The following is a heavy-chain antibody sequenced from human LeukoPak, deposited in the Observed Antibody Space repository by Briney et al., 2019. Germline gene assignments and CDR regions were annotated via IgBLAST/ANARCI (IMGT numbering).Heavy chain of an antibody. D-gene: IGHD3-3*01. J-gene: IGHJ4*02. CDR2: INSDGTST. CDR3: AGHWSGYVDY. CDR1: GFTFSRYW. V-gene: IGHV3-74*01. Sequence: GGSLRLSCAVSGFTFSRYWMHWVRQAPGKGLVWVSRINSDGTSTTYADSVKGRFTISRDNAKNTLDLQMNSLRAEDTAVYYCAGHWSGYVDYWGQGSLVTVSS.